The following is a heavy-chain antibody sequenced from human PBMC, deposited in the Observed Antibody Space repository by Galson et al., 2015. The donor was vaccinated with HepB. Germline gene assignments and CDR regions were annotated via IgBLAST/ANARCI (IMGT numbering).Heavy chain of an antibody. CDR2: ISWNSVGI. Sequence: SLRLSCAASGFTFDDYAMYWVRQAPGRGLEWVSGISWNSVGIACADSVKGRFTISRDNAKNSLYLQMNSLRPEDTALYYCAKARGLEYYFESWGQGTLVTVSS. V-gene: IGHV3-9*01. CDR3: AKARGLEYYFES. CDR1: GFTFDDYA. D-gene: IGHD3-10*01. J-gene: IGHJ4*02.